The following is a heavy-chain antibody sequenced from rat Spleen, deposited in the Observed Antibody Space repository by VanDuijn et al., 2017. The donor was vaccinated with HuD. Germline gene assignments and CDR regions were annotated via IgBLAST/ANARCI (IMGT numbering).Heavy chain of an antibody. CDR2: IWAATGTT. J-gene: IGHJ3*01. V-gene: IGHV2-1*01. Sequence: QVQLKESGPGLVQSSQTLSLICTVSGFSLISHSVHWVRQPPGKGLEWMGGIWAATGTTEYNSSLKSRLTITRDTSKSQVFLKLNSLQTTDTATYFCARWDHWGQGTLVTVSS. D-gene: IGHD5-1*01. CDR1: GFSLISHS. CDR3: ARWDH.